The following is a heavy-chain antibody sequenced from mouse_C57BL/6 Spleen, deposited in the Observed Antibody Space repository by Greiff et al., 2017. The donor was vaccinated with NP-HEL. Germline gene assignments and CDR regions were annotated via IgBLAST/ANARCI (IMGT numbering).Heavy chain of an antibody. Sequence: EVQLVESGGGLVQPGGSLSLSCAASGFTFTDYYMSWVRQPPGKALEWLGFIRNKANGYTTEYSASVKGRFTISRDNSQSILYLQMNALRAEDSATYYCARSYSNGCFAYWGQGTLVTVSA. CDR1: GFTFTDYY. J-gene: IGHJ3*01. D-gene: IGHD2-5*01. CDR2: IRNKANGYTT. V-gene: IGHV7-3*01. CDR3: ARSYSNGCFAY.